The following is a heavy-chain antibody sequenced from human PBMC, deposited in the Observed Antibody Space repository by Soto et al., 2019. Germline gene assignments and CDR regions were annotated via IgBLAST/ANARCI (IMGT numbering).Heavy chain of an antibody. CDR2: IYYSGST. Sequence: PSETLSLTCTVAGGSISSYYLSWIRQPPGKGLEWIGYIYYSGSTNYNPSLKSRVTISVDTSKNQFSLKLSSVTAADTAVYYCARRVVPSYYYYYMDVWGKGTTVTVSS. CDR3: ARRVVPSYYYYYMDV. D-gene: IGHD2-2*01. V-gene: IGHV4-59*08. CDR1: GGSISSYY. J-gene: IGHJ6*03.